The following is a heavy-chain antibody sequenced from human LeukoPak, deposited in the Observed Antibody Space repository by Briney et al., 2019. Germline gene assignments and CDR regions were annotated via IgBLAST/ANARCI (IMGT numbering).Heavy chain of an antibody. V-gene: IGHV4-59*12. Sequence: SSETLSLTCTVSGGSISSYYWSWIRQPPGKGLEWIGYIYYSGSTNYNPSLKSRVTISVDTSKNQFSLKLSSVTAADTAVYYCARAYCSSTSCYLGLRDDAFDIWGQGTMVTVSS. CDR3: ARAYCSSTSCYLGLRDDAFDI. CDR2: IYYSGST. CDR1: GGSISSYY. J-gene: IGHJ3*02. D-gene: IGHD2-2*01.